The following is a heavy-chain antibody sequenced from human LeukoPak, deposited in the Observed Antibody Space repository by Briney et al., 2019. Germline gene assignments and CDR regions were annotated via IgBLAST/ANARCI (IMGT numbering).Heavy chain of an antibody. D-gene: IGHD3-10*01. Sequence: GESLKISCKGSGYSLTSYWSGWVRQMPGKGLEWMGIIYPGDSDTRYSPSFQGQVTISADKSISTAYLQWSSLKASDTAMYYCARSYYGSGSYSTNDYWGQGTLVTVSS. V-gene: IGHV5-51*01. CDR1: GYSLTSYW. CDR3: ARSYYGSGSYSTNDY. J-gene: IGHJ4*02. CDR2: IYPGDSDT.